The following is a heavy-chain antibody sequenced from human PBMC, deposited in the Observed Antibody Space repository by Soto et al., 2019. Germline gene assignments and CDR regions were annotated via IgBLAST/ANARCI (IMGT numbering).Heavy chain of an antibody. J-gene: IGHJ4*02. D-gene: IGHD1-1*01. CDR3: AREAAIGTYYFDY. Sequence: QVQLQESGPGLVKPSQTLSLTCTVSGGSIRSGDYYWSWIRQPPGKGLEWIGYIYYSGSTYYNPSLKSRVTISVGTSKNQFSLKLSSVTAADTAVYYCAREAAIGTYYFDYWGQVTLVTVSS. V-gene: IGHV4-30-4*01. CDR2: IYYSGST. CDR1: GGSIRSGDYY.